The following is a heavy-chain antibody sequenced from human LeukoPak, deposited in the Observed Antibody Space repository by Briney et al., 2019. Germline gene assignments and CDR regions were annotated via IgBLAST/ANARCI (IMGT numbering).Heavy chain of an antibody. CDR2: ISGSNSTA. Sequence: HPGGSLRLSCAASGFTFSSYSMNWVRQAPGKGPEWISYISGSNSTAYYADSVKGRSTISRDNAKNTLFLQMNSLRDEDTAMYYCARDYAYAFDIWGQGTMVTVFS. J-gene: IGHJ3*02. CDR3: ARDYAYAFDI. V-gene: IGHV3-48*02. D-gene: IGHD4-17*01. CDR1: GFTFSSYS.